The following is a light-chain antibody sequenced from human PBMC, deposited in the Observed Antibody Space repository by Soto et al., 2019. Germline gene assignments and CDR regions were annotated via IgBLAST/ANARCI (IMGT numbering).Light chain of an antibody. CDR1: QTITNW. Sequence: TQSPSTLSASVGDRVTITFRSSQTITNWLAWYQQKPGKAPRLLIYDASSLESWVPSRFSGSGSGTEFTLTISSLQSEDFATYYCQQYKSFWTFGQGTKVDIK. V-gene: IGKV1-5*01. J-gene: IGKJ1*01. CDR3: QQYKSFWT. CDR2: DAS.